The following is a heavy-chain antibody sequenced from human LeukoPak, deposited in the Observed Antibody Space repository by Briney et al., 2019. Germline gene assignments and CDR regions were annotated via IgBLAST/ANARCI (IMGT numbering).Heavy chain of an antibody. CDR2: INPTGSST. D-gene: IGHD3-10*01. CDR3: ARDLKYYYGSGSYRPETKYYYYYYMDV. J-gene: IGHJ6*03. V-gene: IGHV1-46*01. Sequence: ASVKVSCKTSGYTFTSYYMHWVRQAPGQGLEWMGVINPTGSSTNYAEKFQGRVTMTRDTSLSTAYMELSRLRSDDTAVYYCARDLKYYYGSGSYRPETKYYYYYYMDVWGKGTTVTISS. CDR1: GYTFTSYY.